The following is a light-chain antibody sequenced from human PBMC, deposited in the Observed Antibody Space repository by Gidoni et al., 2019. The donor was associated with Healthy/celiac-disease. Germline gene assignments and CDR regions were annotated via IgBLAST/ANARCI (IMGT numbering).Light chain of an antibody. CDR3: QQSYRTPIT. Sequence: IQLTQSPSSLSASVGDRVTITSRASQSISSYLNWYQQKPGKAPKLLIYAASSLQSGVPSRFSGSGAETDFTLTISRLQTEDFANYYCQQSYRTPITFGQGTRLEIK. V-gene: IGKV1-39*01. CDR2: AAS. J-gene: IGKJ5*01. CDR1: QSISSY.